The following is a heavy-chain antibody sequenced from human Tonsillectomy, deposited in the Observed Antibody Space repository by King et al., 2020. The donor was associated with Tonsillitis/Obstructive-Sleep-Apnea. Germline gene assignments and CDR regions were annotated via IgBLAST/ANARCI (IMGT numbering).Heavy chain of an antibody. D-gene: IGHD3-10*01. V-gene: IGHV3-53*01. CDR3: ARAEVPVVLDS. J-gene: IGHJ4*02. CDR2: LYSGGST. CDR1: GFAVSDYY. Sequence: VQLVESGGGKIQPGGSLRLSCEASGFAVSDYYMNWVRQAPGKGLEWVSVLYSGGSTYYADSVKGRFTVSRDHSRNTLFLQLNSLRVNDTAVYFCARAEVPVVLDSWGQGILVTVSS.